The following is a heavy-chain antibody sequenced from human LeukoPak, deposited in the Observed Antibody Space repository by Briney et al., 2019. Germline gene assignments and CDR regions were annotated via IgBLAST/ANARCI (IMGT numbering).Heavy chain of an antibody. CDR1: GFTFSNYA. V-gene: IGHV3-30-3*01. CDR2: MSYDGTNK. CDR3: TTDILTGSVYYFDY. J-gene: IGHJ4*02. D-gene: IGHD3-9*01. Sequence: GGSLRLSCAASGFTFSNYAMHWVRQAPGKGLEWVAVMSYDGTNKYYADSVKGRFTISRDNSENTLYLQMNSLRAEDTAVYYCTTDILTGSVYYFDYWGQGTLVTVSS.